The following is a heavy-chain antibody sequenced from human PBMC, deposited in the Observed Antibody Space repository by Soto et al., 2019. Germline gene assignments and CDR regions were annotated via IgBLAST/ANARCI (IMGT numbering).Heavy chain of an antibody. CDR1: GFTFSSYA. V-gene: IGHV3-23*01. CDR3: AKGPYGGWVPDY. D-gene: IGHD6-19*01. J-gene: IGHJ4*02. Sequence: EVQLLESGGGLVQPGGSLRLSCAASGFTFSSYAMTWVRQAPGKGLEWVSAISGSGGSTYYADSVKGRFTISRDNSKNTLHLQMNSLRAEDTAVYYCAKGPYGGWVPDYWGQGTLVTVSS. CDR2: ISGSGGST.